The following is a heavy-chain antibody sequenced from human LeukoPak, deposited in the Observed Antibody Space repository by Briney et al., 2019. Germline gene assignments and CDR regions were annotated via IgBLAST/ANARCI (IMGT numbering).Heavy chain of an antibody. Sequence: SGGSLRLSCAASGFTVSSNYMSWVRQAPGKGLEWVSVIYSGGSTYYADSVKGRFTISRDNSKNTLYLQMNSLRAEDTAVYYCARNIAAASWHYYMDVWGKGTTVTVSS. CDR1: GFTVSSNY. CDR2: IYSGGST. V-gene: IGHV3-53*01. J-gene: IGHJ6*03. CDR3: ARNIAAASWHYYMDV. D-gene: IGHD6-13*01.